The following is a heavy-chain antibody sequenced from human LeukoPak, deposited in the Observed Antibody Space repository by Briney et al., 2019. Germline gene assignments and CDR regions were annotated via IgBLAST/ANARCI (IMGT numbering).Heavy chain of an antibody. Sequence: SETLSLTFTVSGGSISSYYWSWIRRPPGKGPEWIGYIYYSGSTNYNPSLKSRVTISVDTSKNQFSLKLSSVTAADTAVYYCARAENLGAFDIWGQGTMVTVSS. CDR2: IYYSGST. D-gene: IGHD1-14*01. CDR3: ARAENLGAFDI. CDR1: GGSISSYY. V-gene: IGHV4-59*08. J-gene: IGHJ3*02.